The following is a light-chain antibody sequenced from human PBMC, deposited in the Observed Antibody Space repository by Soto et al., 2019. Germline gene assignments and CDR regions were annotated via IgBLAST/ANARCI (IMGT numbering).Light chain of an antibody. CDR2: GAS. V-gene: IGKV3-15*01. J-gene: IGKJ3*01. Sequence: EIVMTQSPATLSVSPGERATLSCRASHSVSSNLAWYQQKPGQVPRLLIYGASTRASGIPARFSGSGSVTEFTLTISSLQSEDFAVYYCQQYNSWPAFTFGPGTKVDIK. CDR3: QQYNSWPAFT. CDR1: HSVSSN.